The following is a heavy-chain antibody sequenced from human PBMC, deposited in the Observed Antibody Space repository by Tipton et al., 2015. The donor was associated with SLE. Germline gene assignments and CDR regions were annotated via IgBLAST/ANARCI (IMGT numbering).Heavy chain of an antibody. Sequence: TLSLTCTVSGGSISGGGYSWSWIRQSPGKGLEWIGSIYRSGSTYYTPSLRSRVTISLDTSMNQFSLDLSSVTAADTAVYYCARSVTPAAIGWFDPWGQGTLVTVSS. J-gene: IGHJ5*02. CDR2: IYRSGST. V-gene: IGHV4-30-2*05. CDR3: ARSVTPAAIGWFDP. D-gene: IGHD2-2*01. CDR1: GGSISGGGYS.